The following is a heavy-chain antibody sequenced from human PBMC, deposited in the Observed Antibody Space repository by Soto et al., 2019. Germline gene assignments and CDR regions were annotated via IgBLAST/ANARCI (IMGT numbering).Heavy chain of an antibody. CDR2: IYPGDSDT. CDR1: GYSFTSYW. Sequence: PGESLKISCKGSGYSFTSYWIGWVRQMPGKGLEWMGIIYPGDSDTRYSPSFQGQVTISADKSISTAYLQWSSLKASDTAMYYCARHPVYEMNYDILTGYLDYWGQGTLVTVSS. J-gene: IGHJ4*02. V-gene: IGHV5-51*01. CDR3: ARHPVYEMNYDILTGYLDY. D-gene: IGHD3-9*01.